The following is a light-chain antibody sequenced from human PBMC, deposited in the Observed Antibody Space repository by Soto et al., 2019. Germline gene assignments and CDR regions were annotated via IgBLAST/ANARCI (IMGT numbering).Light chain of an antibody. V-gene: IGLV2-8*01. J-gene: IGLJ1*01. Sequence: SALTQPPSASGSPGQSVTISCTGTSSDVGDYNYVSWFQQHPGKAPKLIIYEVTKRPSGVPDRFSGSKSGNTASLTVSGLQADDEAGYYYSSYAGSHLCVFGTGTKVTVL. CDR1: SSDVGDYNY. CDR3: SSYAGSHLCV. CDR2: EVT.